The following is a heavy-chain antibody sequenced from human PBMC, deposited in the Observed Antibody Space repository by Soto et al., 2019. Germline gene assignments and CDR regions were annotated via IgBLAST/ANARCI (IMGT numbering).Heavy chain of an antibody. D-gene: IGHD6-13*01. J-gene: IGHJ4*02. CDR2: ISYDGSNK. V-gene: IGHV3-30*18. CDR3: AKSRLKMAAADHYFDY. CDR1: GFTFSSYG. Sequence: GGSLRLSCAASGFTFSSYGMHWVRQAPGKGLEWVAVISYDGSNKYYADSVKGRFTISRDNSKNTLYLQMNSLRAEDTAVYYCAKSRLKMAAADHYFDYWGQGTLVTVSS.